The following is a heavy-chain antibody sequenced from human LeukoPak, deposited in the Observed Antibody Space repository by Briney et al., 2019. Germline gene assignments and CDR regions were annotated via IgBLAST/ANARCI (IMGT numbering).Heavy chain of an antibody. D-gene: IGHD2-15*01. J-gene: IGHJ2*01. Sequence: PGGSLRLSCAASGFTFSSYSMNWVRQAPGKGLEWVSSISNSSSYIYYADSVKGRFTISRDNAKNSLYLQMNSLRAEDTAVYYCARDSLGYCSGGSCYSWYFDLWGRGTLVTVSS. V-gene: IGHV3-21*01. CDR2: ISNSSSYI. CDR1: GFTFSSYS. CDR3: ARDSLGYCSGGSCYSWYFDL.